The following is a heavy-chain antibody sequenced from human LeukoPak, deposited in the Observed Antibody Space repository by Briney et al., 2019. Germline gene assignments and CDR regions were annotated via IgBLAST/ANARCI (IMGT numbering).Heavy chain of an antibody. CDR3: ARGLEQQLVTFGDGMDV. CDR1: GGSFSGYY. CDR2: INHSGST. J-gene: IGHJ6*02. Sequence: SETLSLTCAVYGGSFSGYYWGWIRQPPGKGLEWIGEINHSGSTNYNPSLKSRVTISVDTSKNQFSLKLSSVTAADTAVYYCARGLEQQLVTFGDGMDVWGQGTTVTVSS. V-gene: IGHV4-34*01. D-gene: IGHD6-13*01.